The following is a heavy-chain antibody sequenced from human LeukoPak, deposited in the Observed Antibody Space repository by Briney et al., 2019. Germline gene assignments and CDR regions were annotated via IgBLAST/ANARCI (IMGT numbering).Heavy chain of an antibody. J-gene: IGHJ4*02. CDR3: ARDRYYDSSDYFYNSYFDN. D-gene: IGHD3-22*01. Sequence: SETLSLTCAVYGGSFSGYYWSWIRQPPGKGLEWIGEINHGGSTNYNPSLKSRVTISRDSSKNQISLKVTSVTAADTAVYYCARDRYYDSSDYFYNSYFDNWGQGTLVTVSS. CDR1: GGSFSGYY. CDR2: INHGGST. V-gene: IGHV4-34*01.